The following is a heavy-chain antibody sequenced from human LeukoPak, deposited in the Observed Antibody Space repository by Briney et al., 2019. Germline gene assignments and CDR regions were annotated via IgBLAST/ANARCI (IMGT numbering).Heavy chain of an antibody. Sequence: SETLSLTCTVSGGSISSTSYYWGWIRQPLGKGLEWIGSIYYSGSTYYNPSLKSRVTISVDTSKNQFSLKLSSVTAADTAVYYCARGRVDIVVVPAAMSRYFDYWGQGTLVTVSS. J-gene: IGHJ4*02. CDR2: IYYSGST. CDR1: GGSISSTSYY. CDR3: ARGRVDIVVVPAAMSRYFDY. D-gene: IGHD2-2*03. V-gene: IGHV4-39*01.